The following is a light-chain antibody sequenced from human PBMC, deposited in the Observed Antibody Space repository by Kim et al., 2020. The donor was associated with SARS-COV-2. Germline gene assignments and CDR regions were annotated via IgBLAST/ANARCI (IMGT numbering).Light chain of an antibody. CDR1: SNNSGNEE. V-gene: IGLV10-54*01. J-gene: IGLJ3*02. CDR3: SAWDSSLSSWV. CDR2: KND. Sequence: QPATLTCTANSNNSGNEEAARQQQEEAPPPKPLSCKNDNRPSGIAKRFSASRSGDATTLTITGRRPEDEADYYCSAWDSSLSSWVFGGGTQLTVL.